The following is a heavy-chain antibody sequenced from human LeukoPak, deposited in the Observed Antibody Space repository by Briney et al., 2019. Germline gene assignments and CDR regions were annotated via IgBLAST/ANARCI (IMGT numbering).Heavy chain of an antibody. CDR1: AFTFNTYS. D-gene: IGHD5-18*01. V-gene: IGHV3-21*01. CDR3: ADSGYSYGLYCFDY. J-gene: IGHJ4*02. Sequence: GGSLRLSCAPSAFTFNTYSMSWVRQAPGEWLEWVSSISTSSSYIIYADTVKGRFTISRDNAKTSLYLQMNSLRAEDPAVYYCADSGYSYGLYCFDYWGQGTLATVSS. CDR2: ISTSSSYI.